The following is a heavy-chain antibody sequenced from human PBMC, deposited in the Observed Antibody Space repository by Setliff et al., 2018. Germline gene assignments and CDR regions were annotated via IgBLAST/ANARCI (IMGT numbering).Heavy chain of an antibody. V-gene: IGHV4-38-2*01. CDR2: VSHSGNT. CDR1: GYSFKSDDY. Sequence: SETLSLTCDVSGYSFKSDDYWAWIRQSPGRGLEWIGSVSHSGNTNYNPSLKSRVTLSVDTSKKQFSLKLSSVTAADTAVYYCARGKSYYYYMDVWGKGTTVTVSS. CDR3: ARGKSYYYYMDV. J-gene: IGHJ6*03.